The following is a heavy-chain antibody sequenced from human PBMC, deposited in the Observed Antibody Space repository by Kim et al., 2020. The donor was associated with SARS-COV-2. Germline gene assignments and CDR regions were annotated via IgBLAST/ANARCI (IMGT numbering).Heavy chain of an antibody. V-gene: IGHV1-2*02. Sequence: TNYAQKFQGRVTMTRDTSISTAYMELSRLRSDDTAVYYCAREGRELGVHYWGQGTLVTVSS. D-gene: IGHD3-16*01. J-gene: IGHJ4*02. CDR3: AREGRELGVHY. CDR2: T.